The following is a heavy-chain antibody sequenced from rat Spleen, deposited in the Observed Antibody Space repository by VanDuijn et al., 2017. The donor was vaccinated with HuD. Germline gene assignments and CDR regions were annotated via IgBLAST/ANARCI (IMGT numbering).Heavy chain of an antibody. D-gene: IGHD1-7*01. CDR3: AREEYGQTGFAY. Sequence: EVQLVESGGGLVQPGRSMKLSCAASGFTFSNYDMAWVRQAPTKGLEWVASITYDDTTTYYRDFVKGRFTISRDNAKSTLYLQMDSLRSEDTANYEWAREEYGQTGFAYWGKGTLGTVSS. CDR2: ITYDDTTT. CDR1: GFTFSNYD. J-gene: IGHJ3*01. V-gene: IGHV5-25*01.